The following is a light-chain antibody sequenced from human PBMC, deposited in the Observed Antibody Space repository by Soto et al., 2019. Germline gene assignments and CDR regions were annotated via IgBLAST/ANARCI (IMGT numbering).Light chain of an antibody. Sequence: QSALTQPASVSGSPGQSITISCTGTSSDAGSYNLVSWYQHHPGKAPKLMIYEGSKRPSGVPDRFFGSKSGTSASLTIIGLQAEDEADYYCQSYDSSLSGSGVFGGGTKVTVL. CDR3: QSYDSSLSGSGV. CDR2: EGS. V-gene: IGLV2-14*02. J-gene: IGLJ3*02. CDR1: SSDAGSYNL.